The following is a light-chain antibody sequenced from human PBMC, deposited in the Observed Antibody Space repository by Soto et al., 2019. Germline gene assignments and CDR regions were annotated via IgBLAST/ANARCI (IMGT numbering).Light chain of an antibody. V-gene: IGLV3-21*02. Sequence: SYELTQPPSVSVAPGQTARITCGGAKLGSKIVHWYKQRPGQAPVAGVFDATDRPSGIPDRFSASTSGDTATLTISRVDAGDEADYFCQVWASTAEFFVFGSGTKVTVL. CDR2: DAT. CDR1: KLGSKI. CDR3: QVWASTAEFFV. J-gene: IGLJ1*01.